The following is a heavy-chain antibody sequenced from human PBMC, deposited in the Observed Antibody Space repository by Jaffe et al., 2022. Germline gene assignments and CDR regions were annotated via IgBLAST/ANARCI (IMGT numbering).Heavy chain of an antibody. CDR1: GYSISSGYY. V-gene: IGHV4-38-2*01. Sequence: QVQLQESGPGLVKPSETLSLTCAVSGYSISSGYYWGWIRQPPGKGLEWIGSIYHSGSTYYNPSLKSRVTISVDTSKNQFSLKLSSVTAADTAVYYCARPHLLWFGEPQVMDVWGKGTTVTVSS. J-gene: IGHJ6*03. CDR2: IYHSGST. CDR3: ARPHLLWFGEPQVMDV. D-gene: IGHD3-10*01.